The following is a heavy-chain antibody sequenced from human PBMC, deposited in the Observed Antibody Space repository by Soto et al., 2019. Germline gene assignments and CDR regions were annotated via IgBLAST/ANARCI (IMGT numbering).Heavy chain of an antibody. CDR3: AKDLYDYVWGSYREPTYFDY. Sequence: GSLRLSCETSGFTFGNYGMGWVRQAPGKGLYWVSGISSSSRRTYYADSVRGRFTISRDNSKNTLYLQMNSLRAEDTAVYYCAKDLYDYVWGSYREPTYFDYWGQGTLVTVS. CDR1: GFTFGNYG. V-gene: IGHV3-23*01. D-gene: IGHD3-16*02. CDR2: ISSSSRRT. J-gene: IGHJ4*02.